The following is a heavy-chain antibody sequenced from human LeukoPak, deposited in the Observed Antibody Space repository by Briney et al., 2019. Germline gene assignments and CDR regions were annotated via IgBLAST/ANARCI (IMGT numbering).Heavy chain of an antibody. V-gene: IGHV3-53*01. D-gene: IGHD3-10*01. CDR2: THNDGST. Sequence: GGSLRLSCAASGFIVSSNYMTWVRQAPGEWLEWVSLTHNDGSTYYTDSVKGRFTISRDNSKNTLYLQMNSLRAEDTAVYYCASEKVAQGSGEDWFDPWGQGTLVTVSS. J-gene: IGHJ5*02. CDR3: ASEKVAQGSGEDWFDP. CDR1: GFIVSSNY.